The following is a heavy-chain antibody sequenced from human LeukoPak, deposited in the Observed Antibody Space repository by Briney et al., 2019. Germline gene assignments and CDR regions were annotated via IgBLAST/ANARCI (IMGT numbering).Heavy chain of an antibody. V-gene: IGHV2-70*20. CDR2: IVWDDDK. Sequence: ESGPALVKPTQTLTLTCTFSGFSLSTSGMCVSWVRQPPGKALEWLALIVWDDDKYYSKSLKTRLNISKDTSKNQVVLTLTNMDPVDTATYYCARTTYIAAAGTSHFDYWGQGTLVTVSS. J-gene: IGHJ4*02. D-gene: IGHD6-13*01. CDR3: ARTTYIAAAGTSHFDY. CDR1: GFSLSTSGMC.